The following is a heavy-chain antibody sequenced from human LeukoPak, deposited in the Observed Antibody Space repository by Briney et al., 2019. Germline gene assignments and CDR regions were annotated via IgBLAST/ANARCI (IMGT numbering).Heavy chain of an antibody. CDR2: ISYSGST. CDR1: GGSISSSSYY. V-gene: IGHV4-39*01. J-gene: IGHJ4*02. D-gene: IGHD3-22*01. Sequence: SETLSLTCTVSGGSISSSSYYWGWIRQPPGEGLEWIGSISYSGSTYCNPSLKSRVTISVDTSKNQFSLKLSSVTAADTAVYYCARSVDSLLNFDYWGQGTLVTVSS. CDR3: ARSVDSLLNFDY.